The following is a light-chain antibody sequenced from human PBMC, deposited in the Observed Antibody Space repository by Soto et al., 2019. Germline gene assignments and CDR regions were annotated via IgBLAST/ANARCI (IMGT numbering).Light chain of an antibody. CDR1: SRDVGAYNY. Sequence: QSVLTQPPSAPGSLGQSFTISGTGTSRDVGAYNYVSWYQQHPGKAPKLMLYEVTRRPSGVPDRFSGSKSGNTASLNVSGLQAEDEADYYCCSYADNTDYVFGTGTKLTVL. CDR2: EVT. V-gene: IGLV2-8*01. CDR3: CSYADNTDYV. J-gene: IGLJ1*01.